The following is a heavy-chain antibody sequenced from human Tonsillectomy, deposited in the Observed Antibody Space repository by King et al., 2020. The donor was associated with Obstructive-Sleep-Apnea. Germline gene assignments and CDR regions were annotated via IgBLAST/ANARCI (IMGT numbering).Heavy chain of an antibody. Sequence: VQLVESGGGVVQPGRSLRLSCAASGFTFSSYAIHWVRQAPGKGLEWVAVISYDGSNKYYADSVKGRFTISRDNSKNTLYLQMNSLRAEDTAVYYCARDTRIQLWLYYFDYWGQGTLVTVSS. D-gene: IGHD5-18*01. J-gene: IGHJ4*02. CDR2: ISYDGSNK. CDR3: ARDTRIQLWLYYFDY. CDR1: GFTFSSYA. V-gene: IGHV3-30*04.